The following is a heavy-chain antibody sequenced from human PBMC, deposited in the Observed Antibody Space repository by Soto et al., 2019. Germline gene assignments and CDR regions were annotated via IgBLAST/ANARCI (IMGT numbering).Heavy chain of an antibody. CDR3: DNADRGSYPS. CDR1: GLTFSDHF. J-gene: IGHJ5*02. Sequence: EVQLVDSGGGLVQPGGSLRLSCTASGLTFSDHFMDWVRQAPGKGLEWVARSRNKANSYITEDAASVIGRFTISRDDSKKSVYLQMNSLKTEATAVYYCDNADRGSYPSWGQGTLVTVSS. CDR2: SRNKANSYIT. V-gene: IGHV3-72*01. D-gene: IGHD1-26*01.